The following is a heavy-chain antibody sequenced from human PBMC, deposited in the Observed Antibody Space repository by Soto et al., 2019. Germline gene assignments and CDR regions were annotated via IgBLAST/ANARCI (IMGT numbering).Heavy chain of an antibody. J-gene: IGHJ4*02. CDR2: ISSDGRNE. Sequence: QVQLVESGGDVVQPGRSLRLSCAASGFTFSSRPMHWVRQAPGKGLEWVSVISSDGRNEYYADSVKRRFTISRDNSKNTVYLQMNRLRAEETAVYYCARDHDYRYFDYWGQGTLVTVSS. D-gene: IGHD4-17*01. CDR3: ARDHDYRYFDY. V-gene: IGHV3-30*04. CDR1: GFTFSSRP.